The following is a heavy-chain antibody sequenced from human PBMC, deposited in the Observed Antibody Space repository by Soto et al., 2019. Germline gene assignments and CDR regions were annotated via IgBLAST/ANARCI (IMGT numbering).Heavy chain of an antibody. D-gene: IGHD3-10*01. CDR1: GYTFTNYA. J-gene: IGHJ5*02. CDR3: ARGALRAETYGYWFEP. Sequence: ASVKVSCKASGYTFTNYAVYWVRQAPEQGLEWMGWINAGNGNTKYSQKFQGRVTITSDTSTNTAYMELSSLRSEDTSVYFCARGALRAETYGYWFEPWAREPWSPSPQ. CDR2: INAGNGNT. V-gene: IGHV1-3*01.